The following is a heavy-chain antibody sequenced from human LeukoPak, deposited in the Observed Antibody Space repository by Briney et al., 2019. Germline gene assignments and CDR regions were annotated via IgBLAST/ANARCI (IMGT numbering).Heavy chain of an antibody. CDR2: ISGSGGST. J-gene: IGHJ4*02. D-gene: IGHD3-16*01. CDR1: GFTFSSYG. V-gene: IGHV3-23*01. CDR3: ARSRYDYIWGIDY. Sequence: PGGSLRLSCAASGFTFSSYGMSWVRQAPGKGLEWVSAISGSGGSTYYADSVKGRFTISRDNAKNTLYLQMNSLRDGDTAVFYCARSRYDYIWGIDYWGQGTLVTISS.